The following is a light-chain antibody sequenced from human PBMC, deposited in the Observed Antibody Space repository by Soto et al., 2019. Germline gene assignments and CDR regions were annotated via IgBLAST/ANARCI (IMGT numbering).Light chain of an antibody. V-gene: IGLV1-44*01. Sequence: QSVLTQPPSASGTPGQRVIISCSGSSSNIGRNTVIWYQQLSGSAPKLLIYSNNQRPTGVPDRFSGSKSGSSASLAISGLQSEDEADYYCSSYTSSSTRVFGTGTKLTVL. CDR3: SSYTSSSTRV. CDR1: SSNIGRNT. CDR2: SNN. J-gene: IGLJ1*01.